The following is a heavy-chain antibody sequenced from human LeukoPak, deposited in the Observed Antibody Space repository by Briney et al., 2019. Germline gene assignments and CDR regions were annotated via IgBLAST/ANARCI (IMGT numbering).Heavy chain of an antibody. CDR3: ARGVVVPAAIGNMNWFDH. Sequence: QTGGSLRLSCAASGFTVRSNYMNWVRQSPGKGLEWLSVIYSEWITYYADSVKGRFTISRENSNNILFLQMNGMRAEDTAVYYCARGVVVPAAIGNMNWFDHWGQGTLVTVSS. CDR2: IYSEWIT. J-gene: IGHJ5*02. D-gene: IGHD2-2*02. V-gene: IGHV3-53*01. CDR1: GFTVRSNY.